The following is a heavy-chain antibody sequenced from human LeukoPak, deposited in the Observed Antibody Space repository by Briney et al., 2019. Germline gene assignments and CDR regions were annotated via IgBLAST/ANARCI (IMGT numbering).Heavy chain of an antibody. Sequence: ASVKVSCKASGYTFTGYYMHWVRQAPGQGLEWMGWINPNSGGTNYAQKFQGRVTMTRDTSISTAYMELSRLRSDDTAVYYCARVRYYGSGSYISWFDPWGQGTLVTVSS. CDR3: ARVRYYGSGSYISWFDP. CDR1: GYTFTGYY. J-gene: IGHJ5*02. D-gene: IGHD3-10*01. CDR2: INPNSGGT. V-gene: IGHV1-2*02.